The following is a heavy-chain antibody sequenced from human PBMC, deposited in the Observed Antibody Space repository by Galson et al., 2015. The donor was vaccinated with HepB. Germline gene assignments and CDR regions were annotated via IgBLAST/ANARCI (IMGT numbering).Heavy chain of an antibody. V-gene: IGHV3-7*01. CDR2: IKQDGSEK. J-gene: IGHJ4*02. CDR1: GFTFSSYW. D-gene: IGHD1-26*01. Sequence: SLRLSCAASGFTFSSYWMIWVRQAPGKGLEWVANIKQDGSEKNYVDSVRGRFTISRDNAKNSLYLQMNSLRVEDTAVYYCARGWDGDYWGQGTLVTVSS. CDR3: ARGWDGDY.